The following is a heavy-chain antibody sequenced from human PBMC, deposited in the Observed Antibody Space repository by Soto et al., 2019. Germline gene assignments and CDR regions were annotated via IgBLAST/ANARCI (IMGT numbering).Heavy chain of an antibody. Sequence: SLRLSCAASGFTFSSYAMHWVRQAPGKGLEWVAVISYDGSNKYYADSVKGRFTISRDNSKNTLYLQMNSLRAEDTAVYYCAPGGASTFDYWGQGTLVTVSS. CDR2: ISYDGSNK. CDR1: GFTFSSYA. J-gene: IGHJ4*02. V-gene: IGHV3-30-3*01. CDR3: APGGASTFDY.